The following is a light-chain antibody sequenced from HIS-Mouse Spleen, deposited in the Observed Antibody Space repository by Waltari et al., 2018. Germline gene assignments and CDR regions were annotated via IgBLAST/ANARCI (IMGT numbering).Light chain of an antibody. CDR1: NIGSKT. V-gene: IGLV3-9*01. CDR3: QVWDSSTVV. CDR2: RES. J-gene: IGLJ2*01. Sequence: SYELTQPLSVSVALGQTARITCGGNNIGSKTVHWYQQKPGQAPVLVIYRESNRPSGIPERFSGSNSGNTATLTISRAQAGDEADYYCQVWDSSTVVFGGGTKLTVL.